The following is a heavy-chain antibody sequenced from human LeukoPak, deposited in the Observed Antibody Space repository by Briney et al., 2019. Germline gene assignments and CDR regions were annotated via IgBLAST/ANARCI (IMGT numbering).Heavy chain of an antibody. D-gene: IGHD1-26*01. CDR1: GYTFTGYY. CDR2: INPNSGGT. J-gene: IGHJ4*02. V-gene: IGHV1-2*02. CDR3: ARDGGTPWEPLAHFDY. Sequence: GASVKVSCKASGYTFTGYYMHWVRQAPGQGLEWMGWINPNSGGTNYAQKFQGRVTMTRDTSISTAYMELSRLRSDDTAVYYCARDGGTPWEPLAHFDYWGQGTLVTVSS.